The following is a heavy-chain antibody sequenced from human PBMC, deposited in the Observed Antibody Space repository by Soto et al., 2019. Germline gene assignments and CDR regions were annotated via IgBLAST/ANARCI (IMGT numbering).Heavy chain of an antibody. CDR1: GFTFRNHV. V-gene: IGHV3-48*02. CDR3: VKGADS. CDR2: INRDFNT. Sequence: EEQLVESGGGLVQPGGSLRLSCAASGFTFRNHVMNWVRQAPGRGLEWVSSINRDFNTYYADSVKCRFTISRDNAKDSLDLQMNSLRDDDTAVYYCVKGADSVGQGTLVTGS. J-gene: IGHJ5*01.